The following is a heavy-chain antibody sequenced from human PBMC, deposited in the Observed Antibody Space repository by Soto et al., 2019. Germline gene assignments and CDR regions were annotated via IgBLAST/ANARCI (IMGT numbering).Heavy chain of an antibody. Sequence: QVQLVQSGAEVKKPGASVTVSCKTSGYTFSNYGINWVRQAPGQGLEWMGWISGYNGNTNYAQTVQGMVTMTTDTSTGTVSMELRSLKSYDTAIYYCSRFIMVGGWFDPNYYHGMDVWGQGTTVTVSS. J-gene: IGHJ6*02. CDR2: ISGYNGNT. V-gene: IGHV1-18*01. D-gene: IGHD6-19*01. CDR3: SRFIMVGGWFDPNYYHGMDV. CDR1: GYTFSNYG.